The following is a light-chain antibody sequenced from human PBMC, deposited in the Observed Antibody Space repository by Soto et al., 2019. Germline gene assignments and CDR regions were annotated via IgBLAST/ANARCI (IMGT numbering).Light chain of an antibody. J-gene: IGLJ1*01. CDR1: SSDIGAYND. V-gene: IGLV2-14*01. CDR2: EVT. CDR3: SSYSSAIAVV. Sequence: QSALTQPASVSGSPGQSITISCTGTSSDIGAYNDISWYQQHPGKAPKLMIYEVTNRPSGISNRFSGSRSGNTASLSISGLQAEDEADYYCSSYSSAIAVVFGTGTKLTVL.